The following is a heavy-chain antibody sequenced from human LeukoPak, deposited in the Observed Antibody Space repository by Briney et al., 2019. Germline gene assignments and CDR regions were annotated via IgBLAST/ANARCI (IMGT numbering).Heavy chain of an antibody. D-gene: IGHD1-26*01. CDR1: GGSISSVGYY. Sequence: SQTLSLTCTVSGGSISSVGYYWTWIRQPAGKGLEWIGHFYTSGSTNYNPSLKGRVTISIDTSKNQFSLKLSSVTAADTAFYYCARVYSGSYYANAFDIWGQGTMVSVSS. CDR2: FYTSGST. V-gene: IGHV4-61*09. CDR3: ARVYSGSYYANAFDI. J-gene: IGHJ3*02.